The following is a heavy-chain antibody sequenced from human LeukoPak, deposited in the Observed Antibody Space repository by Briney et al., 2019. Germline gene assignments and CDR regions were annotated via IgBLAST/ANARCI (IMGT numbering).Heavy chain of an antibody. V-gene: IGHV3-66*01. D-gene: IGHD3-10*01. CDR2: IYSEGST. J-gene: IGHJ5*02. Sequence: GGPLRLSCAASGFTVSSNYMSWVRQAPGKGREWVSVIYSEGSTYYADSVKGRFTISRDNSKNTLYLQMNSLRAEDTAVYYCARVGWFGEGNWFDPWGQGTLVTVSS. CDR3: ARVGWFGEGNWFDP. CDR1: GFTVSSNY.